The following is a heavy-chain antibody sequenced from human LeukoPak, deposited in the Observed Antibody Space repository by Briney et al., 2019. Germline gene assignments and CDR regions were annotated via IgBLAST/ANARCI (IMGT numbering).Heavy chain of an antibody. V-gene: IGHV4-59*04. J-gene: IGHJ4*02. Sequence: NPSETLSLTCTVSGGSISNYYWGWIRHPPGKGLEWIGNIYYSESTYYNPSLKSRVTISVDTSKNQFSLKLSSVTAADTAVYYCAKQRRDGYNYFDYWGQGTLVTVSS. CDR3: AKQRRDGYNYFDY. CDR1: GGSISNYY. CDR2: IYYSEST. D-gene: IGHD5-24*01.